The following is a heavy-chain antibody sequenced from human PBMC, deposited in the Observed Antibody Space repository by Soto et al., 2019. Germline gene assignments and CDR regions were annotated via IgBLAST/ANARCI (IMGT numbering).Heavy chain of an antibody. CDR3: AKVGTYDFWSGYDSAFDI. CDR2: ISGSGGST. D-gene: IGHD3-3*01. CDR1: GFTFSSYA. V-gene: IGHV3-23*01. J-gene: IGHJ3*02. Sequence: QPGGSLRLSCAASGFTFSSYAMSWVRQAPGKGLEWVSAISGSGGSTYYADSVKGRFTISRDNSKNTLYLQMNSLRAEDTAVYYCAKVGTYDFWSGYDSAFDIWGQGTMVTVSS.